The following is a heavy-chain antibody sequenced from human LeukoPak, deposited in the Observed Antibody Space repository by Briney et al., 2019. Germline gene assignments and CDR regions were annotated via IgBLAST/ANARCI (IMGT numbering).Heavy chain of an antibody. Sequence: PGGSLRLSCAASGFTFSNCGMTWIRRAPGKGLEWVSAVGGSGDITYYSNSVKGRFTVSRDNSKNTLYLQMNSLRVDDTVVYYCAKTAGYFDHWGQGTLVTVSS. J-gene: IGHJ4*02. V-gene: IGHV3-23*01. CDR1: GFTFSNCG. CDR2: VGGSGDIT. CDR3: AKTAGYFDH.